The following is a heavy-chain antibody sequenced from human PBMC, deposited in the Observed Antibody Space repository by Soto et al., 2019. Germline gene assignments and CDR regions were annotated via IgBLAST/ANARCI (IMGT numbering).Heavy chain of an antibody. Sequence: GGSLRLSCAASGFSVSSHYMSWVRQAPGKGLEWVSITENADVEWYADSVKGRFTISRDNPNNMVFLQMSSLRAEDTAIYYCARDSYFNLWGQGTLVTVSS. D-gene: IGHD3-10*01. J-gene: IGHJ1*01. CDR2: TENADVE. CDR1: GFSVSSHY. CDR3: ARDSYFNL. V-gene: IGHV3-66*01.